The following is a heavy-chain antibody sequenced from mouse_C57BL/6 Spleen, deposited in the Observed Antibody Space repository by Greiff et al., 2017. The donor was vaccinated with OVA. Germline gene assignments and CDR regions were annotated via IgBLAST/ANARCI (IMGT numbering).Heavy chain of an antibody. J-gene: IGHJ3*01. V-gene: IGHV1-26*01. CDR2: INPNNGGT. CDR1: GYTFTDYY. CDR3: ARSKEWFAY. Sequence: EVQLQQSGPELVKPGASVKISCKASGYTFTDYYMNWVKQSHGKSLEWIGDINPNNGGTSYNQKFKGKATLTVDKSSSTAYMELRSLTSEDSAVYYCARSKEWFAYWGQGTLVTVSA.